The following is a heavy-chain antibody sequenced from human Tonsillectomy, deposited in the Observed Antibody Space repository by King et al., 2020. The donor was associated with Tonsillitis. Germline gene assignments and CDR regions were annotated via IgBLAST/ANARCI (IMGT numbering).Heavy chain of an antibody. CDR1: GFTFSSYS. D-gene: IGHD4-17*01. J-gene: IGHJ4*02. V-gene: IGHV3-48*02. CDR2: ITSSSSTI. CDR3: ARKGDYPIVDFDY. Sequence: VQLVESGGGLVQPGGSLRLSCAASGFTFSSYSMNWVRQAPGKGLEWVSHITSSSSTIYYADSVKGRFTISRDNAKNSLYLQMNSLRDEDTAVDYCARKGDYPIVDFDYWGQGTLVTVSS.